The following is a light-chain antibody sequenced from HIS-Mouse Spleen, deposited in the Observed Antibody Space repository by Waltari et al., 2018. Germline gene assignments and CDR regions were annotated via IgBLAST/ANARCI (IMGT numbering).Light chain of an antibody. CDR1: SSNIGSNY. Sequence: QSVLTQPPSASGTPGQRVTISCSGSSSNIGSNYVSWYQQPPGTAPKLLIYRNNRRPSGVPDRFSGSKSGTSASLAISGLRSEDEADYYCAAWDDSLSGPVFGGGTKLTVL. J-gene: IGLJ3*02. CDR3: AAWDDSLSGPV. CDR2: RNN. V-gene: IGLV1-47*01.